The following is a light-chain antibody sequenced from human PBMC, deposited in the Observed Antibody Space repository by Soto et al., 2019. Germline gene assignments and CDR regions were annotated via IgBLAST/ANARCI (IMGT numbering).Light chain of an antibody. V-gene: IGKV1-9*01. Sequence: DIQMTQSPSTLSASVGDRVTITCRASQGISTFLAWYQQKPGKAPKLLIYAASILQSGVPSRFRGSGSGTDFTLTISRLQPEDFATYFCQQLNSYPLTFGGGTKVKIK. CDR2: AAS. CDR3: QQLNSYPLT. J-gene: IGKJ4*01. CDR1: QGISTF.